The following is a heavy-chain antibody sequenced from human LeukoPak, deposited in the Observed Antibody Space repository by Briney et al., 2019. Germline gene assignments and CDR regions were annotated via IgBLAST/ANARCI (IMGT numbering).Heavy chain of an antibody. D-gene: IGHD2-2*01. CDR3: ARADIVVVPGAVLNAFDI. Sequence: TSETLSLTCAVYGGSFSGYYWSWIRQPPGKGLEWIGEINHSGSTNYNPSLKSRVTISIDTSKNQFSLKLISVTAADTAVYYCARADIVVVPGAVLNAFDIWGQGTMVTVSS. CDR1: GGSFSGYY. V-gene: IGHV4-34*01. J-gene: IGHJ3*02. CDR2: INHSGST.